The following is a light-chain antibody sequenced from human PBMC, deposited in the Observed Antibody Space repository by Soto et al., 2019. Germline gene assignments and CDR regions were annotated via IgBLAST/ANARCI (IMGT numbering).Light chain of an antibody. CDR1: QTISSW. CDR2: AAS. Sequence: QSPATVSPSLGKRVTLTSWASQTISSWLAWYQQKPGKAPNLLIFAASTLQSGAPSRFSGSGSGTDFTLTIRRLQPEDFATYYSQQSYSDPITFGGGTKVDIK. CDR3: QQSYSDPIT. J-gene: IGKJ4*01. V-gene: IGKV1-39*01.